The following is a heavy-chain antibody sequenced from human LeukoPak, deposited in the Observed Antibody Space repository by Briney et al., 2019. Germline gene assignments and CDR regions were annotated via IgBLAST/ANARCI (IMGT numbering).Heavy chain of an antibody. D-gene: IGHD1-26*01. CDR3: ARDSVVGATTDY. CDR2: ISSSSSTI. CDR1: GFTFSSYS. V-gene: IGHV3-48*01. Sequence: PGGSLRLSCAASGFTFSSYSMNWVRQAPGKGLEWVSYISSSSSTICYADSVKGRFTISRDNAKNSLYLQMNSLRAEDTAVYYCARDSVVGATTDYWGQGTPVTVSS. J-gene: IGHJ4*02.